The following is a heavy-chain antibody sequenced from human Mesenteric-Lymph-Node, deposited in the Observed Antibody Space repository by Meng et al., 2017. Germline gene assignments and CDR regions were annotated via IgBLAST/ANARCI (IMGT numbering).Heavy chain of an antibody. CDR1: GFTFSSYA. J-gene: IGHJ6*02. Sequence: SCKASGFTFSSYAMHWVHQAPGKGLEWVVVISYDGSNKYYADSVKGRFSISRDNSKNTLYLQMNSLRAEDTAVYYCARDPVVPAPSYGMDVWGQGTTVTVSS. CDR2: ISYDGSNK. V-gene: IGHV3-30*04. CDR3: ARDPVVPAPSYGMDV. D-gene: IGHD2-2*01.